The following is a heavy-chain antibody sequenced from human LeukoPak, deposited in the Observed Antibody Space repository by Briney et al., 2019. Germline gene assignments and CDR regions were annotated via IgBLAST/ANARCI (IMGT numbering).Heavy chain of an antibody. CDR1: GGSISSYY. D-gene: IGHD2-2*01. CDR2: IYYSGST. Sequence: SETLSLTCTVSGGSISSYYWTWIRQPPGKGPEWIGYIYYSGSTNYNPSLKSRVTISVDTSKNQFSLKLRSVTAADTAVYYCARANYCSSTSCLLFDYWGQGTLVTVSS. CDR3: ARANYCSSTSCLLFDY. V-gene: IGHV4-59*01. J-gene: IGHJ4*02.